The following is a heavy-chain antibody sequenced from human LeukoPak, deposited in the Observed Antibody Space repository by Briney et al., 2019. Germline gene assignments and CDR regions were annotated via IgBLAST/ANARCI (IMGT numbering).Heavy chain of an antibody. CDR2: ISGGSSGST. D-gene: IGHD5-12*01. J-gene: IGHJ5*02. Sequence: GGSLRLSCAASGFTFSDYAMSWVRQAPGKGLEWLSVISGGSSGSTYYADSVTGRFTISRDDSKNTLYLQMNSLRAEDTAVYYCAKEQRGYTGYAVGSWFDPWGQGTLVTVSS. CDR1: GFTFSDYA. V-gene: IGHV3-23*01. CDR3: AKEQRGYTGYAVGSWFDP.